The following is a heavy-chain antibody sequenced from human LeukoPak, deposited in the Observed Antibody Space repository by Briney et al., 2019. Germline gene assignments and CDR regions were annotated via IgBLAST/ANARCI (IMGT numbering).Heavy chain of an antibody. V-gene: IGHV4-59*01. CDR2: IYYSGST. J-gene: IGHJ6*02. CDR1: GFTISSYY. Sequence: SETLSLTCSVSGFTISSYYWSWIRQPPGKGLEWIGYIYYSGSTNYNPSLKRGVTISVDTSKNQFSVKVSSVTAADTAVYYCARWSGPYLYYGMDVWGQGTTVTVSS. CDR3: ARWSGPYLYYGMDV. D-gene: IGHD3-3*01.